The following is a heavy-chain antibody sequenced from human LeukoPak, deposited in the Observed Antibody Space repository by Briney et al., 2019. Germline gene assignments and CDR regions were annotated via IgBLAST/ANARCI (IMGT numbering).Heavy chain of an antibody. CDR3: AKDLSCVTMVQGGCNWFDP. D-gene: IGHD3-10*01. V-gene: IGHV3-23*01. CDR1: GFAFSNYA. Sequence: GGSLRLSCAASGFAFSNYAMSWVRQAPGTGLEWVSVISGSGYGTFYADSVKGRFTISRDNSKNTLYLQMNSLRAEDTALYYCAKDLSCVTMVQGGCNWFDPWGQGTLVTVSS. J-gene: IGHJ5*02. CDR2: ISGSGYGT.